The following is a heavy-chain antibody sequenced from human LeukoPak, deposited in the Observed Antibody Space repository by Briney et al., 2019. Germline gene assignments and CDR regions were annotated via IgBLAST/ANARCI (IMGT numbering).Heavy chain of an antibody. CDR1: GYTFTSYG. J-gene: IGHJ3*02. CDR3: ARGYYYDSSGYSDAFDI. D-gene: IGHD3-22*01. V-gene: IGHV1-18*01. CDR2: ISAYNGNT. Sequence: ASVKVSRKASGYTFTSYGISWVRQAPGQGLESMGWISAYNGNTNYAQKLQGRVTMTTDTSTSTAYMELRSLRSDDTAVYYCARGYYYDSSGYSDAFDIWGQGTMVTVSS.